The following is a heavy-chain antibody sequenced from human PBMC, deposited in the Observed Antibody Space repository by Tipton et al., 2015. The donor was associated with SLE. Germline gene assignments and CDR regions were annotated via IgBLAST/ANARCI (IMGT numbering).Heavy chain of an antibody. D-gene: IGHD3-3*01. J-gene: IGHJ5*02. CDR3: ARLEDPFGIFGVPKGWFDP. V-gene: IGHV4-59*01. CDR2: VYDSGST. Sequence: TLSLTCTVSGGSMTGYYWNWIRQPPGKGLEWIGYVYDSGSTHYNPSLTSRVTMSVDTSKNQFSLKLTSVTAADTAVYYCARLEDPFGIFGVPKGWFDPWGQGTLVTVSS. CDR1: GGSMTGYY.